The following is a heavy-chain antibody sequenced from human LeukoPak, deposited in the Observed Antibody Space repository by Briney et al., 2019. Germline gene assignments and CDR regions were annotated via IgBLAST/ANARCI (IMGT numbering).Heavy chain of an antibody. Sequence: ASVKVSCKASGYTFTSHYMHWVRQAPGQGLEWMGVINPTGDTTRYAQKFQGRVTMTRDTSISTAYMELSRLRSDDTAVYYCARLAVAGNYWGQGTLVTVSS. CDR3: ARLAVAGNY. V-gene: IGHV1-2*02. D-gene: IGHD6-19*01. CDR1: GYTFTSHY. CDR2: INPTGDTT. J-gene: IGHJ4*02.